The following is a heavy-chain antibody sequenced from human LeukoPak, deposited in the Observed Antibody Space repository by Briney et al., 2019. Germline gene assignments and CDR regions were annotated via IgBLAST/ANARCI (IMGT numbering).Heavy chain of an antibody. CDR3: ARDLSYSSSWYTDY. V-gene: IGHV3-66*02. CDR1: GFTVSSNY. D-gene: IGHD6-13*01. J-gene: IGHJ4*02. Sequence: GGSLRLSCAASGFTVSSNYVSWVRQAPGKGLEWVSVIYSGGSTYYADSVKGRFTISRDNSKNTLYLQMNSLRAEDTAVYYCARDLSYSSSWYTDYWGQGTLVTVSS. CDR2: IYSGGST.